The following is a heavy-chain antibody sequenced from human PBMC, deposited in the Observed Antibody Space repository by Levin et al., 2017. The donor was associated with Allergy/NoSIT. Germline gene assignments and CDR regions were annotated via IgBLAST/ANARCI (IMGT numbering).Heavy chain of an antibody. CDR2: IWYDGSNK. V-gene: IGHV3-33*01. CDR1: GFTFSSYG. Sequence: TGGSLRLSCAASGFTFSSYGMHWVRQAPGKGLEWVAVIWYDGSNKYYADSVKGRFTISRDNSKNTLYLQMNSLRAEDTAVYYCARDSLAAAGIDYWGQGTLVTVSS. CDR3: ARDSLAAAGIDY. J-gene: IGHJ4*02. D-gene: IGHD6-13*01.